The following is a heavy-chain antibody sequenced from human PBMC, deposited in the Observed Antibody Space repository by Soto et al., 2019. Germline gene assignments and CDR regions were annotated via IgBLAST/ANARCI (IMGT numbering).Heavy chain of an antibody. CDR1: GGTFSTFG. Sequence: SVKVSCKATGGTFSTFGISWVRQAPGQGLEWMGGIIPFFGTARYSQKFEDRITITADESTNTVYMDLRSLTSEDTAIYYCAKSAPMDAGDKYYYDFWGQGALVTVSS. J-gene: IGHJ4*02. CDR2: IIPFFGTA. D-gene: IGHD4-17*01. V-gene: IGHV1-69*13. CDR3: AKSAPMDAGDKYYYDF.